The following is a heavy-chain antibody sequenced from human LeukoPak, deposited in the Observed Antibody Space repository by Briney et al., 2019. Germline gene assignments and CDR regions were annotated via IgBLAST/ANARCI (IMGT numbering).Heavy chain of an antibody. V-gene: IGHV1-69*05. D-gene: IGHD3-16*01. J-gene: IGHJ3*02. CDR1: GGTFSSYA. CDR3: ARSHYDNSAFDI. CDR2: IIPIFGTA. Sequence: SVKVSCKASGGTFSSYAISWVRQAPGQGPEWMGGIIPIFGTANYAQKFQGRVTITTDESTSTAYMELSSLRSEDTAVYYCARSHYDNSAFDIWGQGTMVTVSS.